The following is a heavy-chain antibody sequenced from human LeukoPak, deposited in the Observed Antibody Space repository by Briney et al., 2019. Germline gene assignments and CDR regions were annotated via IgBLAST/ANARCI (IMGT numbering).Heavy chain of an antibody. J-gene: IGHJ4*02. V-gene: IGHV4-59*04. CDR3: AKGSYGITMIVVVTFDY. CDR1: GGSISSYY. CDR2: IYHSGST. D-gene: IGHD3-22*01. Sequence: PSETLSLTCTVSGGSISSYYWSWIRQPPGKGLEWIGHIYHSGSTYYNPSLKSRVTISVDPSENQFSLKLSSVTAADTAVYYCAKGSYGITMIVVVTFDYWGQGTPVTVSS.